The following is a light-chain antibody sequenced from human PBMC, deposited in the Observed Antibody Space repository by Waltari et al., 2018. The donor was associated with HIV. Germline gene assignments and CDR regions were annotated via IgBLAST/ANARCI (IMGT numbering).Light chain of an antibody. CDR3: SSYTSSSTF. V-gene: IGLV2-14*01. J-gene: IGLJ1*01. CDR2: EVS. CDR1: SSAVGGYNY. Sequence: QSALTQPASVSGSPGHSITISCTGTSSAVGGYNYVSWYQQHPGKAPKLMIYEVSNRPSGVSNRFSGSKSGNTASLTISGLQAEDEADYYCSSYTSSSTFFGTGTKVTVL.